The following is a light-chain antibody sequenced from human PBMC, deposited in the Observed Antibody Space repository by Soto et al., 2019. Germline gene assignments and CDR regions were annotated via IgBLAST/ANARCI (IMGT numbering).Light chain of an antibody. CDR3: QQSYSTPRT. Sequence: DIQMTQSPSSLSASVGDRVTITCRASQSISSYLNWYQQKPGKAPKLLIYAASSLQSGVPSRFSGSGSGSDFTLTISSLQPGDFATYYCQQSYSTPRTFGQGTKLEIK. CDR1: QSISSY. J-gene: IGKJ2*01. CDR2: AAS. V-gene: IGKV1-39*01.